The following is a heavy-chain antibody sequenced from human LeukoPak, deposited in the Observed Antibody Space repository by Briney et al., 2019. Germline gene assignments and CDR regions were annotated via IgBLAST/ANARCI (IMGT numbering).Heavy chain of an antibody. D-gene: IGHD2-15*01. V-gene: IGHV3-21*01. CDR3: ARYRGPDCSGGSCYWPSWY. CDR2: ISSSSSYI. Sequence: GGSLRLSCAASGFTFSSYSMNWVRQAPGKGLEWVSSISSSSSYIYYADSVKGRFTISRDNAKNSLYLQMNSLRAEDTAVYYCARYRGPDCSGGSCYWPSWYWGQGTLVTVSS. J-gene: IGHJ4*02. CDR1: GFTFSSYS.